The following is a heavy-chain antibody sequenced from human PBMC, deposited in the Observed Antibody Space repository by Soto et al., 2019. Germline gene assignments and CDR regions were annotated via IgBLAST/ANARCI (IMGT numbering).Heavy chain of an antibody. Sequence: EVQLVESGGGLVQPGGSLRLSCAGSGFTFSSYWMHWVRQAPGKGLVWVSRINSDGSRTSYADSVKGRFTISRDNAKNTLYLKMNSLRVEDTAVYYCAREPPCYDYGMDVWGQGTTVTVSS. V-gene: IGHV3-74*01. CDR3: AREPPCYDYGMDV. J-gene: IGHJ6*02. CDR1: GFTFSSYW. CDR2: INSDGSRT.